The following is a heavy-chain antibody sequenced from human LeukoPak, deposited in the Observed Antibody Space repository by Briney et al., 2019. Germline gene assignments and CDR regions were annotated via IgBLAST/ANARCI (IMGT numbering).Heavy chain of an antibody. D-gene: IGHD3-10*01. CDR1: GGSLSTYY. V-gene: IGHV4-59*01. Sequence: PSETLSLTCTVSGGSLSTYYWSWLRQPPGKGLEGIGYVYYSGRTRDNRSLESRLAMSIDTSKNQFSLNLTSVTAADTAMYYCARDYNNYIVDHWGQGALFTVS. J-gene: IGHJ4*02. CDR3: ARDYNNYIVDH. CDR2: VYYSGRT.